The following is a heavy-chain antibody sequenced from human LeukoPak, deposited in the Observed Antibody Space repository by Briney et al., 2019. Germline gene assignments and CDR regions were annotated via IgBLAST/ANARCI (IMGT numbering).Heavy chain of an antibody. D-gene: IGHD4-17*01. CDR3: AKDTPVTRWAFDI. J-gene: IGHJ3*02. V-gene: IGHV3-21*04. CDR1: GFTFSSYS. Sequence: GGSLRLSCAASGFTFSSYSMNWVRQAPGKGLEWVSSISSSSSYIYYADSVKGRFTISRDNAKNSLYLQMNSLRAEDTAVYYCAKDTPVTRWAFDIWGQGTMVTVSS. CDR2: ISSSSSYI.